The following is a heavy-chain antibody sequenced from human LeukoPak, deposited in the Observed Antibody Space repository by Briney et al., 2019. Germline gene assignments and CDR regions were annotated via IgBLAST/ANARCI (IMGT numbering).Heavy chain of an antibody. J-gene: IGHJ4*02. CDR3: ATDRGYSFDY. Sequence: GGSPRLSCAASGFTFSTFWMHWVRQAPGKGLVWVSRIKVDGSDTTYADSVKGRFTISRDNAKNTLYLQMNSLRAEDTAVYYCATDRGYSFDYWGQGTLVTVSS. CDR2: IKVDGSDT. CDR1: GFTFSTFW. D-gene: IGHD3-22*01. V-gene: IGHV3-74*01.